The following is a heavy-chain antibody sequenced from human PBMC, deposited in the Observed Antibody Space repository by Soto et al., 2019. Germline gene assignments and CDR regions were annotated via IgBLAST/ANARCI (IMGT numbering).Heavy chain of an antibody. Sequence: EVQLVESGGGLVQPGGSLRLSCVASGFTFNYYWMHWVRQAPGEGLMWVLRLKTDGSHPDYADSVKGRFSISRDNAKNTLYLQMNNLRAEDTAVYYCARGGDPDYWGQGTLVTVSS. J-gene: IGHJ4*02. CDR2: LKTDGSHP. CDR3: ARGGDPDY. D-gene: IGHD2-21*02. V-gene: IGHV3-74*01. CDR1: GFTFNYYW.